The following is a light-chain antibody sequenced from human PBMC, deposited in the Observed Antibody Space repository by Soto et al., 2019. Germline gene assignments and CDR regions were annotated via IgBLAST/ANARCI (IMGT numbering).Light chain of an antibody. CDR1: QSISSR. J-gene: IGKJ4*01. CDR2: KAS. V-gene: IGKV1-5*03. Sequence: DIQMTQSPSTLSASVGDRVTSSCRASQSISSRLAWYQQKAGKAPKLLIYKASGLQSGVPSRFSGSGSGTEFTLIISSLQPDDFATYYCQQYARNPLTFGGGTKVHIK. CDR3: QQYARNPLT.